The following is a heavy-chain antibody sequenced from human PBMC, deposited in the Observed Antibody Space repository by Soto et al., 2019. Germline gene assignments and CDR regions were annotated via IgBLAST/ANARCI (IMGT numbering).Heavy chain of an antibody. CDR3: ASLKRNFDCFDY. J-gene: IGHJ4*02. CDR1: GGSISSGGYY. V-gene: IGHV4-31*03. Sequence: PSETLSLTCTVSGGSISSGGYYWSWIRQHPGKGLEWIGYIYYSGSTYYNPSLKSRVTISVDTSKNQFSLKLSSVTAADTAVYYCASLKRNFDCFDYWGQGTLVTVSS. D-gene: IGHD3-9*01. CDR2: IYYSGST.